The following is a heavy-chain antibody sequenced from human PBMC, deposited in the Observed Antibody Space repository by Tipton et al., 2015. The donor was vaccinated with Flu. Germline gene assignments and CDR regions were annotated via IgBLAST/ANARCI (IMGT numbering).Heavy chain of an antibody. Sequence: QLVQSGAEVKKPGSSVKVSCKASGGTFSSYAISWVRQAPGQGLEWMGGVIPIFGTANYAQKFQGRVTITADESTSTAYMELSSLRSEDTAVYYCARSRYYYDSSGYSGYYFDYWGQGTLVPVSS. CDR3: ARSRYYYDSSGYSGYYFDY. V-gene: IGHV1-69*01. CDR2: VIPIFGTA. CDR1: GGTFSSYA. J-gene: IGHJ4*02. D-gene: IGHD3-22*01.